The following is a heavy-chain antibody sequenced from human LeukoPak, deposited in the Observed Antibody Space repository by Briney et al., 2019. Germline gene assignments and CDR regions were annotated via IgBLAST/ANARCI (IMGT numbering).Heavy chain of an antibody. D-gene: IGHD1-1*01. V-gene: IGHV3-7*01. CDR1: GFTFSSYW. CDR3: AVEGDAFDI. Sequence: GGSLRLSCAASGFTFSSYWLSWVRQAPGKGLEWVANIKQDGSEKYYVDSVKGRFTISRVNAKNSLYLQMNSLRAEDTAVYYCAVEGDAFDIWGQGTMVTVSS. J-gene: IGHJ3*02. CDR2: IKQDGSEK.